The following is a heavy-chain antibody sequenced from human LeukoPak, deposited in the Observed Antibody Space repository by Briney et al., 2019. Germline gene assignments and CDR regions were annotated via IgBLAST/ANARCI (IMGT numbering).Heavy chain of an antibody. CDR1: GFTFSSYA. V-gene: IGHV3-30-3*01. Sequence: GGSLRLSCAASGFTFSSYAMHWVRQAPGKGLEWVAVISYDGGNKYYADSVKGRFTISRDNSKNTLYLQMNSLRAEDTAVYYCARDAPYYYDSSGYYSYWGQGTLVTVSS. J-gene: IGHJ4*02. CDR3: ARDAPYYYDSSGYYSY. CDR2: ISYDGGNK. D-gene: IGHD3-22*01.